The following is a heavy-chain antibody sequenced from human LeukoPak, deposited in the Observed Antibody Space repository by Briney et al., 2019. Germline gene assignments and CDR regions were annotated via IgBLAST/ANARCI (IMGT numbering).Heavy chain of an antibody. CDR1: GYSFTGYE. Sequence: ASVKVSCKASGYSFTGYEMDWVRQAPGQGLEWMGRINPNSGGTNYAQKFQGRVTMTRDTSISTVYMELSRPTSDDTAVYYCARDFMGSYEYWGQGTLVTVSS. CDR3: ARDFMGSYEY. V-gene: IGHV1-2*06. CDR2: INPNSGGT. J-gene: IGHJ4*02. D-gene: IGHD3-10*01.